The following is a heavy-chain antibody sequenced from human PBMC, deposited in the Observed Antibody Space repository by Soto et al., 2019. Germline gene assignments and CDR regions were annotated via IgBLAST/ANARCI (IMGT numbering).Heavy chain of an antibody. CDR1: GGSIGSGDYY. Sequence: SETLSLTCTVSGGSIGSGDYYWSWIRQPPGKGLEWIGHIHYSGSTYDNPSLKSRVSISVDTSKNQFSLELSSVTAADTAVYYCARVPWRSNWQRAPDWFDPWGQGSLVT. CDR2: IHYSGST. D-gene: IGHD6-13*01. J-gene: IGHJ5*02. CDR3: ARVPWRSNWQRAPDWFDP. V-gene: IGHV4-30-4*01.